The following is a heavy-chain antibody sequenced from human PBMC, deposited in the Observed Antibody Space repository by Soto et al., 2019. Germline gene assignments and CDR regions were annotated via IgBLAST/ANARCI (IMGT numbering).Heavy chain of an antibody. CDR2: IYYSGST. D-gene: IGHD6-19*01. V-gene: IGHV4-39*01. CDR3: ARRDSSGWTAYYFDY. CDR1: GGSISSSSYY. J-gene: IGHJ4*02. Sequence: SETLSLTCTVSGGSISSSSYYWGWIRQPPGKGLEWIGSIYYSGSTYYNPSLKSRVTISVDTSKNQFSLKLSSVTAADTAVYYCARRDSSGWTAYYFDYWGQGTLVTVSS.